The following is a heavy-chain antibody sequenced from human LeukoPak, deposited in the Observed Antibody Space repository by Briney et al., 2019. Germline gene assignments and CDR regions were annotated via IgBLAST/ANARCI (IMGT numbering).Heavy chain of an antibody. CDR3: AREEAVAGLDY. Sequence: GGSLRLSCAASGFTFSSYSMNWVRQAPGKGLEWVSYISSSGSTIYYADSVKGRFTISRDNAKNSLYLQMNSLRAEDTAVYYCAREEAVAGLDYWGQGTLVTVSS. V-gene: IGHV3-48*04. D-gene: IGHD6-19*01. CDR2: ISSSGSTI. CDR1: GFTFSSYS. J-gene: IGHJ4*02.